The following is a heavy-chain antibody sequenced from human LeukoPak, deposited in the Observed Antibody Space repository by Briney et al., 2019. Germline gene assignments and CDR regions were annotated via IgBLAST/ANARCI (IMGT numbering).Heavy chain of an antibody. CDR1: GYMFNNYY. CDR3: ARRPYYYGMDV. V-gene: IGHV5-51*01. J-gene: IGHJ6*02. CDR2: IYPGDSDT. Sequence: GESLKISCKGSGYMFNNYYIAWVRQMPGKGLEWMGIIYPGDSDTRYSPSFQGQVTISVDKSINTAYLQWSNLRASDTAIYYCARRPYYYGMDVWGQGTAVTVSS.